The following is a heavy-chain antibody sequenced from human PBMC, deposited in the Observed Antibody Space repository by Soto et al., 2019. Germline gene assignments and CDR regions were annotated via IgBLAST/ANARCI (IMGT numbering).Heavy chain of an antibody. CDR3: ARDGGRGGGGYFDL. Sequence: EVQLVESGGGLVKPGGSLRLSCAASGFTFSSYSMNWVRQAPGKGLEWVSAISSSSSYIYYADSVKGRFTISRDNAKNSMYLQKNSLRAEDTDVYYFARDGGRGGGGYFDLWGRGTLVTVSS. CDR2: ISSSSSYI. V-gene: IGHV3-21*01. J-gene: IGHJ2*01. CDR1: GFTFSSYS. D-gene: IGHD3-16*01.